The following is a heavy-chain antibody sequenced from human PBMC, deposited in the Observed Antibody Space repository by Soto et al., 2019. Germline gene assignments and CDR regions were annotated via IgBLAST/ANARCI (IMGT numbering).Heavy chain of an antibody. CDR2: IRAYNGNT. CDR1: GYTFTSYG. CDR3: AGESPPTLN. Sequence: QVQLVQSGAEVKKPGASVKVSCKASGYTFTSYGISWVRQAPGQGLEWMGWIRAYNGNTNYAQKLQGRVTMTTAAATSTAYMEIRRLRSDDTSVYYCAGESPPTLNWAQATLVTVSS. V-gene: IGHV1-18*01. J-gene: IGHJ4*02.